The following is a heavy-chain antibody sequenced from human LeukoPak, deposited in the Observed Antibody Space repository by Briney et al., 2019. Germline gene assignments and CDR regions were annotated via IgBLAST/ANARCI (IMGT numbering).Heavy chain of an antibody. CDR3: ARDQPAAMGYGMDV. CDR1: GFTFSSYG. CDR2: ISYDGSNK. D-gene: IGHD2-2*01. V-gene: IGHV3-30*03. Sequence: GGSLRLSCAASGFTFSSYGMHWVRQAPGKGLEWVAVISYDGSNKYYADSVKGRFTISRDNSKNTLYLQMNSLRAEDTAVYYCARDQPAAMGYGMDVWGQGTTVTVSS. J-gene: IGHJ6*02.